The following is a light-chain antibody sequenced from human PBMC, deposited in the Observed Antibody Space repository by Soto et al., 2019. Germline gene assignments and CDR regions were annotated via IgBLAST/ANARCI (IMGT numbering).Light chain of an antibody. CDR1: QDIHNY. CDR2: AAS. Sequence: AVLLTQSPSSFSASTGERATITCRASQDIHNYLAWYQQVPGKAPKLLLYAASILQPGVPSRFSGSGSGTDFTLTIDGLQSEDFPTYFCQHYYNYPWTFGQGTTVE. V-gene: IGKV1-8*01. CDR3: QHYYNYPWT. J-gene: IGKJ1*01.